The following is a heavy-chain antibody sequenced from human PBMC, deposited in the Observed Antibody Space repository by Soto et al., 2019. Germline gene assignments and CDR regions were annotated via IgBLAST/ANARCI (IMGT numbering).Heavy chain of an antibody. J-gene: IGHJ4*02. D-gene: IGHD6-13*01. CDR2: ISSSSSYI. Sequence: EVQLVESGGGLVKPGGSLRLSCAASGFTFSSYSMNWVRQAPGKGLEWVSSISSSSSYIYYADSVKGRFTISRDNAKTSLYLQMNSLRAEDTAVYYCARAAAQSGYFDYRGQGTLVSVSS. CDR1: GFTFSSYS. CDR3: ARAAAQSGYFDY. V-gene: IGHV3-21*01.